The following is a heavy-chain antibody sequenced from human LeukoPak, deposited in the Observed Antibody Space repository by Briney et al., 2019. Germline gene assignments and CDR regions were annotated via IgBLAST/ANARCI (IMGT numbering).Heavy chain of an antibody. CDR3: TTDRWELKPGHYFDY. CDR2: IKSKTDGGTT. V-gene: IGHV3-15*01. CDR1: GFTFSNAW. D-gene: IGHD1-26*01. Sequence: GGSLRLSCAASGFTFSNAWMSWVRQAPGKGLEWVGRIKSKTDGGTTDYAAPVKGRFTISRDDSKNTLYLQMNSLKTEDTAVYYCTTDRWELKPGHYFDYWGQGTLVTVSS. J-gene: IGHJ4*02.